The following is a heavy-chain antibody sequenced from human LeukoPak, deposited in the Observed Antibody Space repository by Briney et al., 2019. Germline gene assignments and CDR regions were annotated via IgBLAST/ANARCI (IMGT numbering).Heavy chain of an antibody. J-gene: IGHJ4*02. V-gene: IGHV4-59*01. CDR3: ARANLWFGRFFDY. D-gene: IGHD3-10*01. CDR1: GGSISSYY. CDR2: IYYSGST. Sequence: SETLSLTCTVSGGSISSYYWSWIRQPPGKGLEWIGYIYYSGSTNYNPSLKSRVTISVDTSKNQFSLKLSSVTAADTAVYYCARANLWFGRFFDYWGQGTLVTVSS.